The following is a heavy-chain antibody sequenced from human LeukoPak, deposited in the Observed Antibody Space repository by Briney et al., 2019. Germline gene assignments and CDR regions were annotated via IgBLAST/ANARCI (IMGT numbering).Heavy chain of an antibody. CDR1: GFTFSSYS. V-gene: IGHV3-21*01. J-gene: IGHJ4*02. Sequence: PGGSLRLSCAASGFTFSSYSMNWVRQAPGKGLEWVSSISSSSSYVYYADSVKGRFTISRDNAKNSLYLQMNSLRAEDTAVYYCANGHCSGGSCYFRYWGQGTLATVSS. CDR3: ANGHCSGGSCYFRY. CDR2: ISSSSSYV. D-gene: IGHD2-15*01.